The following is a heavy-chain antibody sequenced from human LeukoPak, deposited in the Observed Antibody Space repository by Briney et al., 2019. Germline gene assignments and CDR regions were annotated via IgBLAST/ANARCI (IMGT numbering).Heavy chain of an antibody. CDR1: GGSFSGYY. CDR2: INHSGST. D-gene: IGHD3-10*01. CDR3: ARGGRRYYGSGLMDV. V-gene: IGHV4-34*01. Sequence: PSETLSLTCAVYGGSFSGYYRSWIRQPPGKGLEWIGEINHSGSTNYNPSLKSRVTISVDTSKNQFSLKLSSVTAADTAVYYCARGGRRYYGSGLMDVWGKGTTVTVSS. J-gene: IGHJ6*03.